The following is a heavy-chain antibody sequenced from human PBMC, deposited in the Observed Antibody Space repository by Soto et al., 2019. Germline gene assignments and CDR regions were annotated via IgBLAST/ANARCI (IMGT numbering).Heavy chain of an antibody. CDR2: IYYSGTT. CDR1: GYSISSSNW. V-gene: IGHV4-28*01. J-gene: IGHJ4*02. Sequence: QVQLQESGPGLVKPSDTLSLTCAVSGYSISSSNWWGWIRQPPGKGLEWIGYIYYSGTTYYNPSLKSRVTXAXXTAKTRVSLKLTSVTAVDTAVYFCARREIQGPIDYWGQGTLVTVSS. CDR3: ARREIQGPIDY. D-gene: IGHD1-26*01.